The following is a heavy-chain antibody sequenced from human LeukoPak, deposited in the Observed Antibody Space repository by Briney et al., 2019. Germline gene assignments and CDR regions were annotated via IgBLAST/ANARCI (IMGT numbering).Heavy chain of an antibody. J-gene: IGHJ6*03. Sequence: PGGSLRLSCAASGFTFSSYAMSWVRQAPGKGLEWVSAISGSGGSTYYADSVKGRFTISRDNSKNTLYLQMNSLRAEDTAVYYCAKASYRSSGFYYYYMDVWVKGTTVTVSS. CDR1: GFTFSSYA. D-gene: IGHD6-19*01. V-gene: IGHV3-23*01. CDR3: AKASYRSSGFYYYYMDV. CDR2: ISGSGGST.